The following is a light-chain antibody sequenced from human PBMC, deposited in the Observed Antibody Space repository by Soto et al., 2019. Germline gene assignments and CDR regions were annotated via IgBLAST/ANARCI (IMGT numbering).Light chain of an antibody. CDR3: QQYGSIVT. CDR1: QSVSSSY. CDR2: GAS. V-gene: IGKV3-20*01. J-gene: IGKJ1*01. Sequence: EIVLTQSPATLSLSPGERATLSCVASQSVSSSYLAWYQQKPGRAPRLLIDGASSRATGIPDRLSGSGSGTEFTLTISRLEPEDLAVYYCQQYGSIVTFGQGTKVDIK.